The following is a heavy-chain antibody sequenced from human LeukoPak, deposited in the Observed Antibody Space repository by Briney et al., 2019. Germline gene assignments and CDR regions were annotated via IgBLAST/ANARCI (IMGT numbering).Heavy chain of an antibody. Sequence: SESLSLTCTVSGGSISGYYWSWIRQPAGQGLEWIGHIHTSGSANYNPSLRSRVTMSVDTSKNQFSLKLTSVTAADTAVYYCARVYSSSSPTDYWGQGTLVTVSS. V-gene: IGHV4-4*07. J-gene: IGHJ4*02. CDR3: ARVYSSSSPTDY. CDR2: IHTSGSA. CDR1: GGSISGYY. D-gene: IGHD6-6*01.